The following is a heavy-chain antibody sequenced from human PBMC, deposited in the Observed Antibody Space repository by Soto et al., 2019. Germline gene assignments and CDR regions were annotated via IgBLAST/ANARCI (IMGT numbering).Heavy chain of an antibody. CDR2: INPNSGGT. Sequence: ASVKVSCKAYGYNFTGYYMQRVRQAHGQGLEWMGWINPNSGGTNYAQKFQGWVTMTRDTSISTAYMELSRLRSDDTAVYYCARDGYCSSTSCSLFDYWGQGTLVTVSS. J-gene: IGHJ4*02. D-gene: IGHD2-2*03. V-gene: IGHV1-2*04. CDR1: GYNFTGYY. CDR3: ARDGYCSSTSCSLFDY.